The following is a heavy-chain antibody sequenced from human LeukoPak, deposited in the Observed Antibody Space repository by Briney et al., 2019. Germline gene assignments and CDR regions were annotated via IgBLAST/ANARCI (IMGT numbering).Heavy chain of an antibody. V-gene: IGHV4-39*01. D-gene: IGHD2-15*01. J-gene: IGHJ6*02. Sequence: SETLSLTCTVSGGSISSSSYYWGWIRQPPGKGLEWIGSIYYSGSTYYNPSLKSRVTISVDTSKNQFSLNLSSVTAADTAVYYCARLGYCSGGSCYLGYYYYGMDVWGQGTTVTVSS. CDR3: ARLGYCSGGSCYLGYYYYGMDV. CDR2: IYYSGST. CDR1: GGSISSSSYY.